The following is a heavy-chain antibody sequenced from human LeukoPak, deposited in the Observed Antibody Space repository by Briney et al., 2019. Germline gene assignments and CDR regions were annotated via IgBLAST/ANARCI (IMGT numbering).Heavy chain of an antibody. CDR3: ATLEQQLDYGMDV. Sequence: PGGSLRLSCAASGFTVSSNYMGWVRQAPGKGPEWVSVIYSGGSTYYADSVKGRFTISRHNSKNTLYLQMNSLRAEDTAVYYCATLEQQLDYGMDVWGQGTTVTVSS. CDR2: IYSGGST. D-gene: IGHD6-13*01. J-gene: IGHJ6*02. CDR1: GFTVSSNY. V-gene: IGHV3-53*04.